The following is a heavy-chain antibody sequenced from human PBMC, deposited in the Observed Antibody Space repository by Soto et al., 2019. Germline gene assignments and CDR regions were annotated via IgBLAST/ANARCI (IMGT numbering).Heavy chain of an antibody. CDR1: GGSFSGYY. CDR2: INHSGST. CDR3: ASVLRYFDWLPLDP. J-gene: IGHJ5*02. Sequence: QVQLQQWGAGLLKPSETLSLTCAVYGGSFSGYYWSWIRQPPGKGLEWIGEINHSGSTNYNPSLKSRATISVDTSKNQFSLKLSSVTAADTAVYYCASVLRYFDWLPLDPWGQGTLVTVSS. D-gene: IGHD3-9*01. V-gene: IGHV4-34*01.